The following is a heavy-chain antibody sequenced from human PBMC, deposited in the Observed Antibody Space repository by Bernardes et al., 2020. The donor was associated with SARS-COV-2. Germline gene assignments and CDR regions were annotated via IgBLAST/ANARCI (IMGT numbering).Heavy chain of an antibody. D-gene: IGHD3-9*01. CDR2: ISRDGIYT. CDR1: GFTFSSYW. Sequence: GGSLRLSCVASGFTFSSYWMSWVRQAPGKGLEWVSSISRDGIYTYYGDSVRGRFTTSRDNTKKSVFLQMESLRAEDTAVYYCARDVGGTDWRGGFAFCGPRTMVDVSS. V-gene: IGHV3-21*01. J-gene: IGHJ3*01. CDR3: ARDVGGTDWRGGFAF.